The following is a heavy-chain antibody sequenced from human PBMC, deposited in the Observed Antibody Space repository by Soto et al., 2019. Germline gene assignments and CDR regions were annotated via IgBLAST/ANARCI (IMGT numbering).Heavy chain of an antibody. J-gene: IGHJ4*02. CDR3: AKDSSGIRADYYFNY. V-gene: IGHV3-23*01. CDR2: ISGSGGST. CDR1: GFTFSSYA. D-gene: IGHD6-25*01. Sequence: VGSLRLSCAASGFTFSSYAMSWVRQAPGKGLEWVSAISGSGGSTYYADSVKGRFTISRDNSKNTLYLQMNSLRAEDTAVYYCAKDSSGIRADYYFNYWGQGTLVTVSS.